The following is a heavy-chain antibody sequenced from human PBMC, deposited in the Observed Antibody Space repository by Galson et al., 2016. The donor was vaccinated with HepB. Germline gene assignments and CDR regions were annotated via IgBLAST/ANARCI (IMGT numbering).Heavy chain of an antibody. CDR3: ARDGLRGRWRLGGMDV. D-gene: IGHD3/OR15-3a*01. CDR1: GFTFSSYS. Sequence: SLRLSCAASGFTFSSYSMNWVRQAPGKGLEWVSSISSSSSYIYYADSVKGRFTISRDNAKNSLDLQMNSLRAEDTAVYYCARDGLRGRWRLGGMDVWGQGTTVTVSS. V-gene: IGHV3-21*01. CDR2: ISSSSSYI. J-gene: IGHJ6*02.